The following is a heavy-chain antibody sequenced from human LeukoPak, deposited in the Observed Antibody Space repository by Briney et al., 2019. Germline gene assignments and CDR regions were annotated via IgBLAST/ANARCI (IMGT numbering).Heavy chain of an antibody. D-gene: IGHD6-19*01. Sequence: GGSLRLSCAASGFAFNFYATSWVRQAPGKGLQWVSTINANGINTYCEDSVRGRFTISRDNSKDTLYLQLNSLRAEDTAIYFCAKPISGGLAVSADWFDPWGQGTLVIVSS. CDR3: AKPISGGLAVSADWFDP. CDR1: GFAFNFYA. V-gene: IGHV3-23*01. J-gene: IGHJ5*02. CDR2: INANGINT.